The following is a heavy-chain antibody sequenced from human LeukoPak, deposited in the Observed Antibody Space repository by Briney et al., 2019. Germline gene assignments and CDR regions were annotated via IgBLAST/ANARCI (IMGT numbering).Heavy chain of an antibody. J-gene: IGHJ6*02. D-gene: IGHD4-17*01. CDR1: GGTFSSYA. Sequence: GSSVKVSCKASGGTFSSYAISWVRQAPGQGLKWMGGIIPIFGTANYAQKFQGRVTITADESTSTAYMELSSLRSEDTAVYYCARGKMTTVTTLAYYYYYGMDVWGQGTTVTVSS. CDR2: IIPIFGTA. V-gene: IGHV1-69*01. CDR3: ARGKMTTVTTLAYYYYYGMDV.